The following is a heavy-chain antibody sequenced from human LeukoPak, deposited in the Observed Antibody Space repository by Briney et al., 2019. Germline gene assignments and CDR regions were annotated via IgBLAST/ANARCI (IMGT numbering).Heavy chain of an antibody. V-gene: IGHV4-59*01. CDR1: GGSISSYY. D-gene: IGHD3-22*01. Sequence: PSETLSLTGTVSGGSISSYYWSWIRQPPGKGLEWIACISYSGSTKYNPSLKSRVTISVDTSKNQLSLKLSSVTAADTAVYYCAREPGFDSSGYLNCFDPWGQGTLVTVSS. CDR2: ISYSGST. J-gene: IGHJ5*02. CDR3: AREPGFDSSGYLNCFDP.